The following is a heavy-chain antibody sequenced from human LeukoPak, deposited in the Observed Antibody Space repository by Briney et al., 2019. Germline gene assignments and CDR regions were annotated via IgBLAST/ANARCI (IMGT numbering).Heavy chain of an antibody. V-gene: IGHV1-2*02. J-gene: IGHJ5*02. CDR2: INPNSGGT. CDR1: GYTFTGYY. Sequence: ASVKVSCKASGYTFTGYYMHWVRQAPGQGLEWMGWINPNSGGTNYAQKFQGRVTMTRNTSISTAYMELSSLRSEDTAVYYCARGPAWAAHSNWFDPWGQGTLVTVSS. D-gene: IGHD6-6*01. CDR3: ARGPAWAAHSNWFDP.